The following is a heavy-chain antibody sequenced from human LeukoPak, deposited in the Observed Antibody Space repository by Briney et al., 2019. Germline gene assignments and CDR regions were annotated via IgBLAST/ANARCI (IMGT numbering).Heavy chain of an antibody. V-gene: IGHV3-30*03. CDR1: GFTFSSYG. J-gene: IGHJ4*02. CDR2: ISYDGSNK. D-gene: IGHD3-22*01. Sequence: GRSLRLSCAASGFTFSSYGMHWVRQAPGKGLEWVAVISYDGSNKYYADSVKGRFTISRDNSKNMLYLQMNSLRAEDTAVYYCARLGSSGYYYVGTGFDYWGQGTLVTVSS. CDR3: ARLGSSGYYYVGTGFDY.